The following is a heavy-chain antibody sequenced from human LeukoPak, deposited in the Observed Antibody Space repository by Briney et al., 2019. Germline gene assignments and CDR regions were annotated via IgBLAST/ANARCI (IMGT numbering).Heavy chain of an antibody. CDR3: ARAGGDYYDIHGNNWFDP. J-gene: IGHJ5*02. Sequence: ASVKVSCKSSGYTFSGYYIRWVRLAPGQGLEWMGWINPNSGATKYAQKFQGRVTTTRDTSISTAFMELSRLGSDDTAVYYCARAGGDYYDIHGNNWFDPWGQGTLVTVSS. CDR1: GYTFSGYY. CDR2: INPNSGAT. V-gene: IGHV1-2*02. D-gene: IGHD3-22*01.